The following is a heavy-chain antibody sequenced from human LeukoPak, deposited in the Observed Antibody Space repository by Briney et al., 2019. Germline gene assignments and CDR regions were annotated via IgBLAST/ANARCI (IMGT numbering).Heavy chain of an antibody. J-gene: IGHJ5*02. CDR3: ARFRDPLIGYFNWFDP. V-gene: IGHV4-34*01. CDR2: INHSGST. Sequence: PGGSLRLSCAASGFTFSNYEMDWVRQPPGKGLEWIGGINHSGSTNYNPSLKSRVTISVDTSKNQFSLKLSSVTAADTAVYYCARFRDPLIGYFNWFDPWGQGTLVTVSS. CDR1: GFTFSNYE. D-gene: IGHD3-22*01.